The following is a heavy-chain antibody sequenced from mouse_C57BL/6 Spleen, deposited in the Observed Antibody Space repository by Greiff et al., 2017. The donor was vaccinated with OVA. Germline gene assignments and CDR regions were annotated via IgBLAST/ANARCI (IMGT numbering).Heavy chain of an antibody. D-gene: IGHD2-4*01. Sequence: EVKLMESGPVLVKPGASVKMSCKASGYTFTDYYMNWVKQSHGKSLEWIGVINPYNGGTSYNQKFKGKATLTVDKSSSTAYMELNSLTSEDSAVYYCARIYYDYDGGGYFDYWGQGTTLTVSS. CDR1: GYTFTDYY. J-gene: IGHJ2*01. V-gene: IGHV1-19*01. CDR3: ARIYYDYDGGGYFDY. CDR2: INPYNGGT.